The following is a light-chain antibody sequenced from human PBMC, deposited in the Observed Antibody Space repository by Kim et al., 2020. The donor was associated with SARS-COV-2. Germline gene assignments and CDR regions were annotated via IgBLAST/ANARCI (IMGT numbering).Light chain of an antibody. CDR3: QQYENWPPYT. Sequence: DIMMTQSPVTLSVSPGERATLSCRASQNIGTNLAWHQQRPGQAPRLLIYGASLRATDVPARFSGSGSCTDFTLTINSIQSEDFGLFYCQQYENWPPYTFGQGTKLEIK. V-gene: IGKV3-15*01. CDR2: GAS. CDR1: QNIGTN. J-gene: IGKJ2*01.